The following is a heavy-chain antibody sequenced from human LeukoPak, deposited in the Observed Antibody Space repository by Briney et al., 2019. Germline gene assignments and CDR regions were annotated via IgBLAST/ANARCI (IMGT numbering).Heavy chain of an antibody. J-gene: IGHJ4*02. Sequence: KAGGSLRLSCAAFGFTFSSYSMNWVRQAPGKGLEWVSSICSSSSYIYYADSVKGRFTISRDNAKNSLYLQMNSLRAEDTAVYYCARPVDYNAGDYWGQGTLVTVSS. CDR1: GFTFSSYS. D-gene: IGHD5-12*01. CDR3: ARPVDYNAGDY. CDR2: ICSSSSYI. V-gene: IGHV3-21*01.